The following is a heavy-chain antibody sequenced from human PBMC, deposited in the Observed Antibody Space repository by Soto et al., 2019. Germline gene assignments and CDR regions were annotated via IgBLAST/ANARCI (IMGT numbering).Heavy chain of an antibody. D-gene: IGHD2-8*01. V-gene: IGHV1-69*02. CDR3: ARFAPYCTNGVCRNWFDP. Sequence: QVQLVQSGAEVKKPGSSVKVSCKASGGTFSSYTISWVRQAPGQGLEWMGRIIPILGIANYAQKFQGRVTITADKSTSTAYMELSSLRSEDTAVYYCARFAPYCTNGVCRNWFDPWGKGTLVTVSS. CDR1: GGTFSSYT. J-gene: IGHJ5*02. CDR2: IIPILGIA.